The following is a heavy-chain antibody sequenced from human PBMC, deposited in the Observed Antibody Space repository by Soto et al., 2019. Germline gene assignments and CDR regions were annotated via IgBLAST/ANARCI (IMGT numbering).Heavy chain of an antibody. V-gene: IGHV1-18*01. D-gene: IGHD5-18*01. Sequence: ASVKVSCKASGYTFTSYGISWVRQAPGQGLEWMGWISAYNGNTNYAQKLQGRVTMTTDTSTSTAYMELRSLRSDDTAVYYCARPTLFTAHYGMDVWGQGTTVTGSS. CDR2: ISAYNGNT. CDR3: ARPTLFTAHYGMDV. J-gene: IGHJ6*02. CDR1: GYTFTSYG.